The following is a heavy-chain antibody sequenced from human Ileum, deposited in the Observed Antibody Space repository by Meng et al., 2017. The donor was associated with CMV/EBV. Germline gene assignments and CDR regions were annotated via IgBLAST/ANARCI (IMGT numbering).Heavy chain of an antibody. CDR1: GGSISSYY. CDR2: IYYSGST. D-gene: IGHD2-2*01. J-gene: IGHJ4*02. CDR3: ARGYLYCSSTSCLDY. V-gene: IGHV4-59*01. Sequence: SETLSLTCTVSGGSISSYYWSWIRQPPGKGLGWIGYIYYSGSTNYNPSLKSRVTISVDTSKNQFSLKLSSVTAADTAVYYCARGYLYCSSTSCLDYWGQGTLVTVSS.